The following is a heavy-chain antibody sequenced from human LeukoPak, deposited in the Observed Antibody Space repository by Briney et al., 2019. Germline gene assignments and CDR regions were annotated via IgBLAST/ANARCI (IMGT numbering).Heavy chain of an antibody. Sequence: PGGSLRLSCAASGFTFTNAWMSWVRQAPGKGLEWVSYISSSGSTIYYADSVKGRFTISRDNAKNSLYLQMNSLRAEDTAVYYCARDNYDSTGYYFDWGQGTLVTVSS. D-gene: IGHD3-22*01. J-gene: IGHJ4*02. V-gene: IGHV3-11*04. CDR2: ISSSGSTI. CDR1: GFTFTNAW. CDR3: ARDNYDSTGYYFD.